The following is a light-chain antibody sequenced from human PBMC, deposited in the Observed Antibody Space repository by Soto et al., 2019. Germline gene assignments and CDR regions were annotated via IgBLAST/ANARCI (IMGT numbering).Light chain of an antibody. Sequence: EIALTQSPGTLSLSPGERATLSCRASQGIGSKYLAWYQQKPGQAPRLLIYAASSRATGIPDRFSGSGSGTDFTLTISRLEPEDFAVYHCQQYTNSPGINFGQGTRLEIK. CDR1: QGIGSKY. J-gene: IGKJ5*01. V-gene: IGKV3-20*01. CDR3: QQYTNSPGIN. CDR2: AAS.